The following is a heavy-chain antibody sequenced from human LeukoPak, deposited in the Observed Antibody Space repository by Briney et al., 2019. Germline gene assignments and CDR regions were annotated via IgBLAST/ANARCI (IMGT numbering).Heavy chain of an antibody. CDR3: ARGTYYYYMDV. CDR1: GGSISSYY. CDR2: IYYSGST. J-gene: IGHJ6*03. V-gene: IGHV4-59*12. Sequence: SETLSLTCTVSGGSISSYYWSWIRQPPGKGLEWIGYIYYSGSTNYNPSLKSRVTMSVDTSKNQFSLKLSSVTAADTAVYYCARGTYYYYMDVWGKGTTVTVSS.